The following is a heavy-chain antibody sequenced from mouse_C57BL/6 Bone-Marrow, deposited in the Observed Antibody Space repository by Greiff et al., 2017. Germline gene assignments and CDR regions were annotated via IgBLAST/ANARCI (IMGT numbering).Heavy chain of an antibody. Sequence: QVQLKQPGAELVMPGASVKLSCKASGYTFTSYWMHWVKQRPGQGLEWIGEIDPSDSYTNYNQKFKGKSTLTVDKSSSTAYMQLSSLTSEDSAVYYCARGGYYYAMDYWGQGTSVTVSS. J-gene: IGHJ4*01. D-gene: IGHD2-2*01. CDR2: IDPSDSYT. CDR1: GYTFTSYW. V-gene: IGHV1-69*01. CDR3: ARGGYYYAMDY.